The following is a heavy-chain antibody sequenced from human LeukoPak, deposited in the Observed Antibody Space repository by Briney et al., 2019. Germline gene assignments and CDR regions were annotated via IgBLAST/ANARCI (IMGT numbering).Heavy chain of an antibody. D-gene: IGHD4-17*01. CDR1: GFTFSSYW. J-gene: IGHJ3*02. CDR3: AKDMGPNYGDDAFDI. CDR2: IKQDGSEK. V-gene: IGHV3-7*03. Sequence: GGSLRLSCAASGFTFSSYWMGWVPQAPGKGLEWVANIKQDGSEKYYVDSVKGRFTISRDNAKNSLYLQMNSLRAEDTALYYCAKDMGPNYGDDAFDIWGQGTMVTVSS.